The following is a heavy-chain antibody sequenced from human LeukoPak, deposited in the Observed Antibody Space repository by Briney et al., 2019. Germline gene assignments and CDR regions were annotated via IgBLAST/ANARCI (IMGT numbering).Heavy chain of an antibody. V-gene: IGHV3-48*02. CDR2: ISSSSSTI. CDR3: ARDGQQYYYDSTPA. CDR1: GFTFSSYS. D-gene: IGHD3-22*01. Sequence: QPGGSLELSCAASGFTFSSYSMNWVRQAPGKGLEWVSYISSSSSTIYYADSVKGRFTISRDNAKNSLYLQMNSLRDEDTAVYYCARDGQQYYYDSTPAWGQGTLVTVSS. J-gene: IGHJ5*02.